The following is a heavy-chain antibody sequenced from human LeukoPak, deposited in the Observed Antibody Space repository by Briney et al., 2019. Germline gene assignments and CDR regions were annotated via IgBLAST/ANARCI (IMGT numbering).Heavy chain of an antibody. V-gene: IGHV3-69-1*01. Sequence: GGSLRLSCAASGFTFREYGLNWVRQAPGRGLEWVSFIASDGTIYYADSVKGRFTLSRDNAKNSLYLQMNSLRAEDTAVYYCARDQRTVAGTGFDPWGQGTLVTVSS. CDR2: IASDGTI. J-gene: IGHJ5*02. D-gene: IGHD6-19*01. CDR3: ARDQRTVAGTGFDP. CDR1: GFTFREYG.